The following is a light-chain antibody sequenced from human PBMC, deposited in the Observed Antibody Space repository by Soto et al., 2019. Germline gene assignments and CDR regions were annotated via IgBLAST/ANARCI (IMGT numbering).Light chain of an antibody. CDR3: QQYKSYLRT. Sequence: DIQMTQSPSSLSASVGDRVTITCQASQDISNYLNWYQQKPGKAPKLLIYDASNLETGVPSRFSGSGSGIEFTLTINSLQPEDFATYYCQQYKSYLRTFGQGTKVDIK. CDR1: QDISNY. CDR2: DAS. J-gene: IGKJ1*01. V-gene: IGKV1-33*01.